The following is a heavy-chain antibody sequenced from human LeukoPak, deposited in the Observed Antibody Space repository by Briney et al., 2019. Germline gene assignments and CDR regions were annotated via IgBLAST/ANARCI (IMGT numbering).Heavy chain of an antibody. D-gene: IGHD3-10*01. CDR1: GFTFSSFG. CDR3: ARGSRGELFAPPDY. Sequence: GGSLRLSCAASGFTFSSFGMHWVRQAPGKGLEWVAIIWYNGRNETYADSVKGRFTISRDNSKNTLYLYMNGLRAEDTAVYYCARGSRGELFAPPDYWGQGTLVTVSS. V-gene: IGHV3-33*01. CDR2: IWYNGRNE. J-gene: IGHJ4*02.